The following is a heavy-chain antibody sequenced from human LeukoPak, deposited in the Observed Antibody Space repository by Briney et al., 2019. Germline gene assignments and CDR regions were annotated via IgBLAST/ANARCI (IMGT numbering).Heavy chain of an antibody. Sequence: PSETLSLTCTVSGGSISSGSYYWSWIRQPARKGLEWIGRIYTSGSTNYNPSLKSRVTISVDTSKNQFSLKLSSVTAADTAVYYCARARDFWSGYPYFDYWGQGTLVTVSS. CDR3: ARARDFWSGYPYFDY. CDR2: IYTSGST. CDR1: GGSISSGSYY. V-gene: IGHV4-61*02. J-gene: IGHJ4*02. D-gene: IGHD3-3*01.